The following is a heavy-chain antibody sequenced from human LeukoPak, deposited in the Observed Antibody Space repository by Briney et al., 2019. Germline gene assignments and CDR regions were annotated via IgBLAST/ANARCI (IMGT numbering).Heavy chain of an antibody. CDR2: INSDGSST. Sequence: GGSLRLSCAASGFTFSSYWMHWVRQAPGKGLVWVSRINSDGSSTSYADSVKDRFAISRDNAKNTLYLQMNSLRAEDTAVYYCAREGDCGGDCPDAFDIWGQGTMVTVSS. V-gene: IGHV3-74*01. CDR1: GFTFSSYW. J-gene: IGHJ3*02. CDR3: AREGDCGGDCPDAFDI. D-gene: IGHD2-21*01.